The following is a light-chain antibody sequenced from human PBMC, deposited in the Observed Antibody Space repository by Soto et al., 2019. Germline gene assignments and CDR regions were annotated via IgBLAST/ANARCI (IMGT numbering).Light chain of an antibody. CDR1: QSVSTY. J-gene: IGKJ1*01. CDR3: QQRSNWPPTWT. Sequence: EIVLTQSPATLSLSPGQRATLSCRASQSVSTYLAWYQQKPGQAPRLLIYDASTRATGIPARFSGSGSGTDFTLTISSLEPEDFAVYYYQQRSNWPPTWTFGQGTKVEI. CDR2: DAS. V-gene: IGKV3-11*01.